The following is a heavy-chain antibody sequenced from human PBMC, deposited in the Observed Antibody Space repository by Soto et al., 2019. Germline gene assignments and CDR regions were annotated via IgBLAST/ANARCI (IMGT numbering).Heavy chain of an antibody. CDR1: GGSFSGYY. J-gene: IGHJ5*02. V-gene: IGHV4-34*01. CDR3: ARGVRSGSLTDWFDP. Sequence: SETLSLTCAVYGGSFSGYYWTWIRQPPGKGLEWIGEVHHSGIINYNPSFKSRVTISVDTSKNQFSLHLSSVTAAATAVYYCARGVRSGSLTDWFDPWGQGTLVTVSS. D-gene: IGHD3-10*01. CDR2: VHHSGII.